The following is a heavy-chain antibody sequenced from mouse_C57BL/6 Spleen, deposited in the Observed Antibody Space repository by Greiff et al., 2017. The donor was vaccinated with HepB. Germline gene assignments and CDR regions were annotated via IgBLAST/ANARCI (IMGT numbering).Heavy chain of an antibody. CDR2: IHPNSGST. V-gene: IGHV1-64*01. CDR3: ARSYYGGSHWYFDV. CDR1: GYTFTSYW. D-gene: IGHD1-1*01. Sequence: VQLQQPGAELVKPGASVKLSCKASGYTFTSYWMHWVKQRPGQGLEWIGMIHPNSGSTNYNEKFKSKATLTVDKSSSTAYMQLSSLTSEDSAVYYCARSYYGGSHWYFDVWGTGTTVTVSS. J-gene: IGHJ1*03.